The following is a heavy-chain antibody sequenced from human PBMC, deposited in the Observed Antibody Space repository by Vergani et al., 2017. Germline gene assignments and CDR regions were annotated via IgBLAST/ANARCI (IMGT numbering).Heavy chain of an antibody. CDR3: ARHTTYTDS. CDR2: IYPADSDT. V-gene: IGHV5-51*01. CDR1: GFTLSNYD. J-gene: IGHJ4*02. Sequence: EVQLVESGGGVVQRGGSLRLSCATSGFTLSNYDMQWIRQGPGKGLEWMGIIYPADSDTRYSPSFQGQVTISADKSISTAFLQWDSLKASDTALYYCARHTTYTDSWGQGTLVTVSS. D-gene: IGHD1-1*01.